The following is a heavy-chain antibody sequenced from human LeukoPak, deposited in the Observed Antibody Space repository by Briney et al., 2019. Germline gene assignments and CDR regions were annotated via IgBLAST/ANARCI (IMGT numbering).Heavy chain of an antibody. CDR2: MIPIFGTA. J-gene: IGHJ6*03. CDR1: GGTFSSYA. D-gene: IGHD2-2*02. CDR3: ARGDIVVVPAAIGGADYYYYHMDV. V-gene: IGHV1-69*05. Sequence: SVKVSCXASGGTFSSYAISWVRQAPGQGLVWMGRMIPIFGTANYAQKFQGRVTITTDESTSTAYMELSSLRSEDTAVYYCARGDIVVVPAAIGGADYYYYHMDVWGKGTTVTVSS.